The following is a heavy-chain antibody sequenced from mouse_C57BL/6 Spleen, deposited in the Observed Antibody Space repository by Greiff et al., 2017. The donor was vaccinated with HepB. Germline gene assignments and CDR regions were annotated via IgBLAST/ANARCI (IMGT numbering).Heavy chain of an antibody. J-gene: IGHJ3*01. CDR1: GYTFTDYN. Sequence: EVQLQQSGPELVKPGASVKIPCKASGYTFTDYNMDWVKQSHGKSLEGIGDINPNNGGTIYNQKFTGKATLTVDKSSSTAYMELRSLTSEDTAVYYCARRGRQLTWFAYWGQGTLVTVSA. CDR2: INPNNGGT. D-gene: IGHD6-1*02. CDR3: ARRGRQLTWFAY. V-gene: IGHV1-18*01.